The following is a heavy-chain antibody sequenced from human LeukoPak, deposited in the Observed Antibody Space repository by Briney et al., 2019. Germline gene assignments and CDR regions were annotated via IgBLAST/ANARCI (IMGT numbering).Heavy chain of an antibody. D-gene: IGHD1-26*01. Sequence: GASVKVSCKASGYTLTSYYMHWVRQAPGQGLEWMGRINPSGGSTSYAQKFQGRVTMTRDTSTSTVYMELSSLRSEDTAVCYCATVASGSYSYFDYWGQGTLVTVSS. CDR2: INPSGGST. CDR3: ATVASGSYSYFDY. V-gene: IGHV1-46*01. J-gene: IGHJ4*02. CDR1: GYTLTSYY.